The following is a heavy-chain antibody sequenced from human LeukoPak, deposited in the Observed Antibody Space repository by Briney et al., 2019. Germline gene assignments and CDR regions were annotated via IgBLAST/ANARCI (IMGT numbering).Heavy chain of an antibody. CDR3: VKRALRGYTSFIPLDY. J-gene: IGHJ4*02. D-gene: IGHD5-12*01. CDR1: GGTFSNYV. V-gene: IGHV1-69*10. CDR2: IIPVVGIT. Sequence: SVRVSCKASGGTFSNYVICWVRQAPGQGLEWMARIIPVVGITHYAQTPQGRVTISADKSTSTLYMYMCRLRAEDTAAYYCVKRALRGYTSFIPLDYWGQGTLVSVSS.